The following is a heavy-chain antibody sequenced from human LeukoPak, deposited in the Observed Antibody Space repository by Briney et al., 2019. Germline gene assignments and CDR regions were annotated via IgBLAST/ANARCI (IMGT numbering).Heavy chain of an antibody. V-gene: IGHV3-53*01. CDR3: AIHYDSSGYYRNFDY. CDR2: IYSDNT. J-gene: IGHJ4*02. CDR1: GFTVSSNS. D-gene: IGHD3-22*01. Sequence: PGGSLRLSCTVSGFTVSSNSMSWVRQAPGKGLEWVSFIYSDNTHYSDSVKGRFTISRDNSKNTLYLQMNSLRAEDTAVYYCAIHYDSSGYYRNFDYWGQGTLVTVSS.